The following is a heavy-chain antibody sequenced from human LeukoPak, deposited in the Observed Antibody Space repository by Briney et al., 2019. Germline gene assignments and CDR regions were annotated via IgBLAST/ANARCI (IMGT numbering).Heavy chain of an antibody. J-gene: IGHJ4*02. CDR2: INADSGNT. D-gene: IGHD6-19*01. CDR3: ARGGPNRSGWTLDY. CDR1: GYTFTEYA. Sequence: GASVKVSCKASGYTFTEYAMHWVRLAPGHGPEWMGWINADSGNTESSQRFQGRLSITWDTSATTAYMELSSLTSEDTAVYYCARGGPNRSGWTLDYWGPGTLVTVSS. V-gene: IGHV1-3*01.